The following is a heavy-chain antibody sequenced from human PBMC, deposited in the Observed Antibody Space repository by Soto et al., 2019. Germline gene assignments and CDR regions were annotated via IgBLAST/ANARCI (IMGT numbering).Heavy chain of an antibody. CDR3: ARVDFWSGYYRFDY. CDR1: GYTFSSYG. V-gene: IGHV1-18*01. Sequence: AASVKVSCKASGYTFSSYGISWVRQAPGQGLEWMGWISPYNGNTNYAQKLQGRVTMTTDTSTSTAYMELRSLRSDDTAVYCCARVDFWSGYYRFDYWGQGALVTVSS. CDR2: ISPYNGNT. J-gene: IGHJ4*02. D-gene: IGHD3-3*01.